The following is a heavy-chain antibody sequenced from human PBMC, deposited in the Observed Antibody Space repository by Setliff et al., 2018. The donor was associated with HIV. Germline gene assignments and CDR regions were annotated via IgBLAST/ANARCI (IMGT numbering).Heavy chain of an antibody. CDR2: IYTSGST. CDR3: AREIWGQVAHVPYGMDV. J-gene: IGHJ6*02. CDR1: GGSISSGSYY. Sequence: PSETLSLTCTVSGGSISSGSYYWSWIRQPAGKGLEWIGRIYTSGSTNYNPSLKSRVTISVDTSKNQFSLKLRSVTAADTAVYYCAREIWGQVAHVPYGMDVWGQGTTVTVSS. V-gene: IGHV4-61*02. D-gene: IGHD5-12*01.